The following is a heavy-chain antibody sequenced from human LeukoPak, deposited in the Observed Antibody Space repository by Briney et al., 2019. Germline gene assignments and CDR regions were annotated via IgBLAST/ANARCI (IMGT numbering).Heavy chain of an antibody. V-gene: IGHV4-39*01. D-gene: IGHD5-18*01. CDR3: VRQDEDTAMGN. CDR2: IYYSGST. J-gene: IGHJ4*02. CDR1: GGSISSSSYY. Sequence: SETLSLTCTVSGGSISSSSYYWGWIRQPPGKGLEWIGSIYYSGSTYYNPSLKSRVTISVDTSKNQFSLKLSSVTAADTAVYYCVRQDEDTAMGNWGQGTLVTVSS.